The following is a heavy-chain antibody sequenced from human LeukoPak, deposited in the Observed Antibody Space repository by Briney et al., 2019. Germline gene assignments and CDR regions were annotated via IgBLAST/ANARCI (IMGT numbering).Heavy chain of an antibody. CDR3: ARASEYSSSSGR. Sequence: KLRKTLSLTCTVSGGSISSGGYYWSWIRQPPGKGLEWIGYIYHSGSTYYNPSLKSRVTMSVDRSKNQFSLKLSSVTAADTAVYYCARASEYSSSSGRWGQGTLVTVSS. CDR1: GGSISSGGYY. V-gene: IGHV4-30-2*01. CDR2: IYHSGST. J-gene: IGHJ4*02. D-gene: IGHD6-6*01.